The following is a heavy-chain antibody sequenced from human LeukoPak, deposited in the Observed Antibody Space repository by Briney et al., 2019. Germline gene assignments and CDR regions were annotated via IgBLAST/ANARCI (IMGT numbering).Heavy chain of an antibody. CDR1: GFTFSSYA. CDR2: ISYDGSDK. CDR3: APALVYYYGSGSYYFAN. V-gene: IGHV3-30*04. J-gene: IGHJ4*02. Sequence: GRSLRLSCATSGFTFSSYAMHWVRQAPGKGLEWVAVISYDGSDKYYADSVKGRFTLSRDNRKNTLYLQMNSLRIEDTAVYYCAPALVYYYGSGSYYFANWGQGTLVTVSS. D-gene: IGHD3-10*01.